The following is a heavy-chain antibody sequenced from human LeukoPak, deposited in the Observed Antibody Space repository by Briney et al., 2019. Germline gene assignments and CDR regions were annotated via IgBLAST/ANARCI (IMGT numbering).Heavy chain of an antibody. CDR2: IYYSGST. D-gene: IGHD3-10*01. J-gene: IGHJ5*02. CDR1: GGSLSGYY. Sequence: SETLSLTCAVYGGSLSGYYWSWIRQHPGKGLEWIGYIYYSGSTYYNPSLKSQVTISVDTSKNQFSLKLSSVTAADTAVYYCASTHGGSGSYRDWFDPWGQGTLVTVSS. V-gene: IGHV4-31*11. CDR3: ASTHGGSGSYRDWFDP.